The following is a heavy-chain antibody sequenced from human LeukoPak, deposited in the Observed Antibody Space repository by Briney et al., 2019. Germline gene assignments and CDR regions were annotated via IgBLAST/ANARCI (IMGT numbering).Heavy chain of an antibody. J-gene: IGHJ6*03. Sequence: SETLSLTCTVSGGSISSNSYYWGWIRQPPGKGLEWIGSIYYSGTSYYNPSLKSRVTISVDTCKNQFSLKLSSVTAADTAVYYCARDLYYYYYLDVWGKGTTVTVSS. V-gene: IGHV4-39*07. CDR2: IYYSGTS. CDR3: ARDLYYYYYLDV. CDR1: GGSISSNSYY.